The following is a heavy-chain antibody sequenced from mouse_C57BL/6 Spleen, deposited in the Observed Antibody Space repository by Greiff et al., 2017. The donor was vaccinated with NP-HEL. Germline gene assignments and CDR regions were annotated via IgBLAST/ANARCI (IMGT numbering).Heavy chain of an antibody. CDR2: SRNKANDYTT. CDR1: GFTFSDFY. V-gene: IGHV7-1*01. J-gene: IGHJ2*01. D-gene: IGHD2-3*01. Sequence: EVQLVESGGGLVQSGRSLRLSCATSGFTFSDFYMEWVRQAPGKGLEWIAASRNKANDYTTEYSASVKGRFIVSRDTSQSILYLQMNALRAEDTAIYYCARGFYDGYYDYWGQGTTLTVSS. CDR3: ARGFYDGYYDY.